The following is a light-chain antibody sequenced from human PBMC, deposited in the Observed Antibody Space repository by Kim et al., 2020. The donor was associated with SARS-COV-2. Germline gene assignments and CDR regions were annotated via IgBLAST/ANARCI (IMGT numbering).Light chain of an antibody. V-gene: IGLV3-21*04. CDR1: NIVSKS. CDR2: YDS. CDR3: QVWDSSSDHHWL. J-gene: IGLJ3*02. Sequence: SYELTQPPSVSVAPGKTARITCGGDNIVSKSVHWYQQRPGQAPVLVIYYDSDRPSGIPERLSGSNSGNTATLTISRVEAGDEADYYCQVWDSSSDHHWLLGGGTQLTVL.